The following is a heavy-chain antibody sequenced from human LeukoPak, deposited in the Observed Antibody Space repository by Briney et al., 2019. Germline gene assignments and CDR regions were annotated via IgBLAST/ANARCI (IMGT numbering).Heavy chain of an antibody. Sequence: PSETLSLTCTVSGGSISSSSYYWGWIRQPPGKGLEWIGSIYYSGSTYYNPSLKSRVTISVDTSKNQFSLKLSSVTAADTAVYYCARQGGSSPLNYYYYYGMDVWGQGTTVTVSS. CDR2: IYYSGST. CDR3: ARQGGSSPLNYYYYYGMDV. D-gene: IGHD6-6*01. V-gene: IGHV4-39*01. CDR1: GGSISSSSYY. J-gene: IGHJ6*02.